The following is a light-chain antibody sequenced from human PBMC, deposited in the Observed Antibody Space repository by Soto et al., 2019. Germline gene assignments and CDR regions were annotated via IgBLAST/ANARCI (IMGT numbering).Light chain of an antibody. CDR2: DAS. J-gene: IGKJ5*01. V-gene: IGKV3-11*01. CDR3: QQRSNWPPLT. CDR1: QSVSSY. Sequence: EIVLTQSPATLSLSPGERATLSCRASQSVSSYLAWYQQKPGQAPRLLIYDASNRATGIPARFSGSGSGTDFTLTISSLGPEDFAVYYCQQRSNWPPLTFGQGTRLEIK.